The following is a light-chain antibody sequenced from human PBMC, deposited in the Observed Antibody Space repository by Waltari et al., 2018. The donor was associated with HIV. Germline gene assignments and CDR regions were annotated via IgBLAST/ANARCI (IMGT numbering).Light chain of an antibody. CDR1: PSIGETGSE. J-gene: IGLJ1*01. V-gene: IGLV1-40*01. CDR2: RNI. Sequence: QSILTQPPSVSGAPGQTVTISCTGLPSIGETGSEVHWYHQFPGAAPKLIFFRNIRRSAGVPVRFSASRSGTSAALTITNLQPEDEARYYCQSCDRGLNDHYVFGSGTEVTVL. CDR3: QSCDRGLNDHYV.